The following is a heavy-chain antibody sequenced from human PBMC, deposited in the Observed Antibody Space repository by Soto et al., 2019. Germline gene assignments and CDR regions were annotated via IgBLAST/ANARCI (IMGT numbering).Heavy chain of an antibody. CDR2: IYYSGST. Sequence: SETLSLTCTVSGGSISSGGYYWSWIRQHPGKGLEWIGYIYYSGSTYYNPSLKSRVTISVDTSKNQFSLKLISVTAADTAVYFCARRLTKTVSALGYWGQGTLVTVSS. D-gene: IGHD2-8*01. V-gene: IGHV4-31*03. CDR1: GGSISSGGYY. J-gene: IGHJ4*02. CDR3: ARRLTKTVSALGY.